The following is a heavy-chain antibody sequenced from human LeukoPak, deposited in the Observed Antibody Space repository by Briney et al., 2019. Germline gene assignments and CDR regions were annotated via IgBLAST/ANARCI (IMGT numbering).Heavy chain of an antibody. CDR2: IYTSGST. CDR3: AREAYDVLTSDWFDP. J-gene: IGHJ5*02. Sequence: QESGPGLVKPSQTLSLTCTVSGASIRSGEYYWRWIRQPAGKGLEWICRIYTSGSTNYNPSLKSRVTISVDTSKNQFSLKLSSVTAADTAMYYCAREAYDVLTSDWFDPWGQGTLVTVSS. D-gene: IGHD3-9*01. V-gene: IGHV4-61*02. CDR1: GASIRSGEYY.